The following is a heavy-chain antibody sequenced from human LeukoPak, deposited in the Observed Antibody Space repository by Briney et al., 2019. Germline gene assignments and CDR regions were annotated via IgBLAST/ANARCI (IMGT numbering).Heavy chain of an antibody. V-gene: IGHV4-34*01. Sequence: PSETLSLTCAVYGGSFSGYYWSWIRQPPGKGLECIGEINHSGSTNYNPSLKSRVTISVDTSKNQFSLKLSSVTAADTAVYYCARLHYGGNYGYYYYYMDVWGKGTTVTISS. D-gene: IGHD4-23*01. J-gene: IGHJ6*03. CDR3: ARLHYGGNYGYYYYYMDV. CDR2: INHSGST. CDR1: GGSFSGYY.